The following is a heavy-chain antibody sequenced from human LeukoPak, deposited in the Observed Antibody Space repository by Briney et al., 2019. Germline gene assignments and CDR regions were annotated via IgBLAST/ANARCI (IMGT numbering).Heavy chain of an antibody. D-gene: IGHD3-9*01. CDR1: GYTFTTCY. J-gene: IGHJ4*02. CDR3: ARCGSYDILTGYSPDY. CDR2: ISAYNGNR. Sequence: ASVKVSCKASGYTFTTCYIHWVRQAPGQGLEWMGWISAYNGNRNYAQKVQGRVTMTTDTSTSTAYMELRSLRSDDTAVYYCARCGSYDILTGYSPDYWGQGTLVTVSS. V-gene: IGHV1-18*04.